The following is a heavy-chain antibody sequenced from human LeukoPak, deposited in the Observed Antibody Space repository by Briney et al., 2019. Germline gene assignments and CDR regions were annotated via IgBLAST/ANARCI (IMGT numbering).Heavy chain of an antibody. V-gene: IGHV3-48*01. CDR3: AKHPQHYYGSGSYYGY. Sequence: GGSLRLSCAASGFTFSSYSMNWVRQAPGKGLEWVSYISSSSSTIYYADSVKGRFTISRDNAKNTLYLQMNSLRAEDTAVYYCAKHPQHYYGSGSYYGYWGQGTLVTVSS. J-gene: IGHJ4*02. CDR2: ISSSSSTI. CDR1: GFTFSSYS. D-gene: IGHD3-10*01.